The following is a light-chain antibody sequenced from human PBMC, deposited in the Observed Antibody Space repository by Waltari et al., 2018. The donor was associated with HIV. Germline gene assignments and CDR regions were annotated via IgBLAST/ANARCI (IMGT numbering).Light chain of an antibody. CDR2: KDN. J-gene: IGLJ3*02. CDR1: ALPKQY. Sequence: SYELTQPPSVSASQGQTARITCSGDALPKQYVYWYQQRPGQAPVLVIYKDNERPSGIPERFSGSSSGTTVTLTISGVQAEDEADYYCQSVESSGSRVFGGGTKLTVL. CDR3: QSVESSGSRV. V-gene: IGLV3-25*03.